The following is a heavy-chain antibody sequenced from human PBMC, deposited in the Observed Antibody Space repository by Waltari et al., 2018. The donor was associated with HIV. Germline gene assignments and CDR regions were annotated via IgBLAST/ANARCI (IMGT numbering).Heavy chain of an antibody. CDR1: SFSGYY. Sequence: SFSGYYWSWIRQPPGKGLEWIGEINHSRSTNYNPSLKSRVTISVDTSKNQFSLKLSSVTAADTAVYYCARHVAWVSSPRGHWFDPWGQGTLVTVSS. D-gene: IGHD6-6*01. CDR3: ARHVAWVSSPRGHWFDP. J-gene: IGHJ5*02. CDR2: INHSRST. V-gene: IGHV4-34*01.